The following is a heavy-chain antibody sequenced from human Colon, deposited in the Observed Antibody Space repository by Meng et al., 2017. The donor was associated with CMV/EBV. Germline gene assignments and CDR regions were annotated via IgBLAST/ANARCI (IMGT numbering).Heavy chain of an antibody. V-gene: IGHV3-21*01. CDR2: IDTSSGFI. CDR3: ARDLGDFWSGYQLGY. D-gene: IGHD3-3*01. CDR1: TFTFSNYA. J-gene: IGHJ4*02. Sequence: GGSLRLSCAASTFTFSNYAINWVRQAPGKGLEWLSSIDTSSGFIYYADSVKGRFTISRDNAKNSVYLQMDSLRAEDTAVYYCARDLGDFWSGYQLGYWGQGTQVTVSS.